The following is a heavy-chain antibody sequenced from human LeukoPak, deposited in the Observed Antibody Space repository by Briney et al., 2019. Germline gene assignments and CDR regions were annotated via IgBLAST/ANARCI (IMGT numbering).Heavy chain of an antibody. J-gene: IGHJ4*02. CDR3: ARDSPIAAAGTEPDY. D-gene: IGHD6-13*01. CDR1: GYTFTSYG. V-gene: IGHV1-18*01. Sequence: GASVKVSCKASGYTFTSYGISWVRQAPGQGLEWMGWISAYNGNTNYAQKLQGRVTMTTDISTSTAYMELRSLRSDDTAVYYCARDSPIAAAGTEPDYWGQGTLVTVSS. CDR2: ISAYNGNT.